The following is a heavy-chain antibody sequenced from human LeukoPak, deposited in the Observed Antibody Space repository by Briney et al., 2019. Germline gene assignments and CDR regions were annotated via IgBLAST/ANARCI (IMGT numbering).Heavy chain of an antibody. CDR3: ARSIAAAGTIDY. J-gene: IGHJ4*02. V-gene: IGHV3-23*01. CDR2: ISATGGTT. Sequence: GGSLRLSCAASGFTFSSYAMSWVRQAPGKGLGWVSHISATGGTTYYADSVKGRFTISRDNSKNTLYLQMNSLRAEDTAVYYCARSIAAAGTIDYWGQGTLVTVSS. CDR1: GFTFSSYA. D-gene: IGHD6-13*01.